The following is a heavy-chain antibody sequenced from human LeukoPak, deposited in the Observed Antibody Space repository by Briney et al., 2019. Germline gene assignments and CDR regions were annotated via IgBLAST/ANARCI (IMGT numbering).Heavy chain of an antibody. J-gene: IGHJ4*02. CDR2: ISSSGGNT. CDR3: AKGGGYAPLDS. Sequence: TGGSLRLSCAASGFTFTDSAMTWVRQPPGKGLEWVSTISSSGGNTIYIDSVKDRFTISRDNSKNTLYLQMNSLRAEDSAIYYCAKGGGYAPLDSWGQGTLVIVSS. V-gene: IGHV3-23*01. D-gene: IGHD5-12*01. CDR1: GFTFTDSA.